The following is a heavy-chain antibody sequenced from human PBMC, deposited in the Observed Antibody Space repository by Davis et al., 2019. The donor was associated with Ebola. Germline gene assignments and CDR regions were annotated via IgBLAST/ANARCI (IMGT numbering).Heavy chain of an antibody. V-gene: IGHV3-33*01. D-gene: IGHD1-1*01. CDR1: GFTFSNYG. CDR3: ARDALEYNWNEELDY. CDR2: MSYTGGNQ. J-gene: IGHJ4*02. Sequence: PGGSLRLSCAASGFTFSNYGMHWVRQAPGKGLEWVAVMSYTGGNQYYADSVRGRFFISRDNSRNTLYLQMNSLRVDDTAVYYCARDALEYNWNEELDYWGQGTLVTVSS.